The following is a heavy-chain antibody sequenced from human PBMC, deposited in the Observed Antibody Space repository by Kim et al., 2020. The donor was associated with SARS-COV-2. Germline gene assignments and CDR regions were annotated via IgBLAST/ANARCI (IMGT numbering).Heavy chain of an antibody. V-gene: IGHV1-3*01. J-gene: IGHJ4*02. CDR2: GKGNT. Sequence: GKGNTRYTQEFQSRITVTRDTSAGTAFTELSSLTSEDTAVYYCAREQGGFDYGGQGTLVTVSS. CDR3: AREQGGFDY.